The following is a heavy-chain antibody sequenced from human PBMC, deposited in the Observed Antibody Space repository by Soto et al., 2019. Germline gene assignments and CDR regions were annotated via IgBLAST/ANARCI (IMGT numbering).Heavy chain of an antibody. D-gene: IGHD2-21*02. CDR3: AKDSGHCGGDCYPLFDY. CDR2: ISYDGSNK. V-gene: IGHV3-30*18. Sequence: GESLKISCAASGFTFSSNGMHWVRQAPGKGLEWVAVISYDGSNKYYADSVKGRFTISRDNSKNTLYLQMNSLRAEDTAVYYCAKDSGHCGGDCYPLFDYWGQGTLVTVSS. CDR1: GFTFSSNG. J-gene: IGHJ4*02.